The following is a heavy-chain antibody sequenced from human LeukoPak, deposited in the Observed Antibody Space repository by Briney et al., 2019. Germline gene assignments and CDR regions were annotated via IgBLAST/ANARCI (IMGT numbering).Heavy chain of an antibody. J-gene: IGHJ4*02. V-gene: IGHV3-23*01. CDR2: ISGSGGTT. CDR1: GFTFSSYA. Sequence: GGSLRLSCAASGFTFSSYAISWVRQAPGKGLEWVSGISGSGGTTYYADSVKGRFTISRDNSKNTLYLQMNSLRADDTAVYYCAKDPTSEYFDYWGPGNLVTVSS. D-gene: IGHD1-26*01. CDR3: AKDPTSEYFDY.